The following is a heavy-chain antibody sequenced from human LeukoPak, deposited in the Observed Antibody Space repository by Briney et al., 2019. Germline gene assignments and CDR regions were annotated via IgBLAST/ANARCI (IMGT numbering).Heavy chain of an antibody. D-gene: IGHD6-13*01. V-gene: IGHV3-21*01. CDR3: AREHEGAAYYYYGMDV. CDR1: GFTFSAFA. CDR2: ISSSSSYI. J-gene: IGHJ6*02. Sequence: GGSLRLSCAASGFTFSAFAMTWVRQAPGKGLEWVSSISSSSSYIYYADSVKGRLTISRDNAKNSLYLQMNSLRAEDTAVYYCAREHEGAAYYYYGMDVWGQGTTVTVSS.